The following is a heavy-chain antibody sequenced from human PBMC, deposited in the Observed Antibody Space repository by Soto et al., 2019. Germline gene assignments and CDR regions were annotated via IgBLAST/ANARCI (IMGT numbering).Heavy chain of an antibody. D-gene: IGHD3-10*01. Sequence: VAVTSSDGSNKYYADSVKGRPTISRDNSKDTLYLQLNSLRPEDTAVYYCAKGPLGSGSYYTRLDLWGQGTLVTVSS. V-gene: IGHV3-30*18. J-gene: IGHJ5*02. CDR2: TSSDGSNK. CDR3: AKGPLGSGSYYTRLDL.